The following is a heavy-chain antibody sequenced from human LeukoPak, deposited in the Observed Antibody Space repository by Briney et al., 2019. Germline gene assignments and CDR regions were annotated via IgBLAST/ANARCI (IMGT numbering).Heavy chain of an antibody. CDR1: GLTFAEYA. J-gene: IGHJ4*02. Sequence: PGGSLRLSCTGSGLTFAEYALTWVRQAPGKGLEWVGFIGTKVYGGTTEYAASVKGRFTISRDDSKSIVYLHMNSLKTDDTAVYYCAGGYFWSGYWIDYWGQGTLLTVST. CDR3: AGGYFWSGYWIDY. CDR2: IGTKVYGGTT. D-gene: IGHD3-3*01. V-gene: IGHV3-49*04.